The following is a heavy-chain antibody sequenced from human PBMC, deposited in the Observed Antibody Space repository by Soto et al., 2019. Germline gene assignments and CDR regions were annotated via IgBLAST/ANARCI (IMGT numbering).Heavy chain of an antibody. V-gene: IGHV4-34*01. CDR2: INHSGST. J-gene: IGHJ3*02. CDR3: ARAVLTGETGGDAFDI. CDR1: GGSFSGYY. Sequence: SETLSLTCAVYGGSFSGYYWSWIRQPPGKGLEWIGEINHSGSTTYNPSLKSRVTISVDTSKNHFSLKLSSVTAADTAVYYCARAVLTGETGGDAFDIWGQGTMVTVSS. D-gene: IGHD7-27*01.